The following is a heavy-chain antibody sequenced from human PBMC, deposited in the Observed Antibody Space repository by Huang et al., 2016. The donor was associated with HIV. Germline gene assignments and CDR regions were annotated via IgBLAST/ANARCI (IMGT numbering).Heavy chain of an antibody. CDR2: ISYDGSNK. D-gene: IGHD6-19*01. CDR3: ALKGDSSGWEYFRH. Sequence: QVQLVESGGGVVQPGRSLRLSCAASGFIFSNYGMHWVRQAPGKGLEWVAIISYDGSNKYYTESVKGRFSISRDNSKNTLYLQMNSLRAEDTAVYYCALKGDSSGWEYFRHWGQGTLVTVSS. V-gene: IGHV3-30*03. J-gene: IGHJ1*01. CDR1: GFIFSNYG.